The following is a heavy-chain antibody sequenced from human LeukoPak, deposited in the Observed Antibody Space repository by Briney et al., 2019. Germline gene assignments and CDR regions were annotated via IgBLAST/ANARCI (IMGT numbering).Heavy chain of an antibody. Sequence: GGSLRLSCGVSGGIFSKYAMSWFRQAPGKGLEGVSGISNSGGSTYYADSVKGRFTISRDNSRDTLYLQMNGLKADATAVYYCAKAGIAVPATPEYCGQGTQVTVSS. V-gene: IGHV3-23*01. CDR2: ISNSGGST. CDR1: GGIFSKYA. D-gene: IGHD6-19*01. CDR3: AKAGIAVPATPEY. J-gene: IGHJ4*02.